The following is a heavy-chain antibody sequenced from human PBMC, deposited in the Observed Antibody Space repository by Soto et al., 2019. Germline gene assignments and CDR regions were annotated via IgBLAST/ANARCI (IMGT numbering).Heavy chain of an antibody. CDR1: GGTFSTSS. CDR3: GTTGTLDS. CDR2: IIPIVNIV. J-gene: IGHJ5*01. D-gene: IGHD1-1*01. Sequence: QVHLVQSGAEVRTPGSSVKVACKASGGTFSTSSISWVRQAPGQGLEWMGRIIPIVNIVNYAQKFQDRVTITVDKSTGTVYMELSSLGSDDTAVYYCGTTGTLDSWCQGTLLTVSS. V-gene: IGHV1-69*02.